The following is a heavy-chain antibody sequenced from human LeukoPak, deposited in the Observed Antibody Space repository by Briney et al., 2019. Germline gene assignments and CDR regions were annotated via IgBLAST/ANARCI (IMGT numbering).Heavy chain of an antibody. D-gene: IGHD1-26*01. CDR1: GFTFSSYA. Sequence: GGSLRLSCAASGFTFSSYAMHWVRQAPGKGLEYVSAISSNGGSTYYANSVKGRFTISRDNSKNTLYLQMGSLRAEDMAVYYCARVGGSYRRGFFDYWGQGTLVTVSS. CDR2: ISSNGGST. V-gene: IGHV3-64*01. CDR3: ARVGGSYRRGFFDY. J-gene: IGHJ4*02.